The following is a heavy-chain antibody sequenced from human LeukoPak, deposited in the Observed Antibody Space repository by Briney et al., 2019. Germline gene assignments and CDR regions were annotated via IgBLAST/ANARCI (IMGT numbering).Heavy chain of an antibody. V-gene: IGHV3-30-3*01. Sequence: SGGSLRLSCAASGFTFSSYAMPWVRQAPGKGLEWVAVISYDGSNKYYADSVKGRFTTSRDNSKNTLYLQMNSLRAEDTAVYYCASDIVVVVAATRDYWGQGTLVTVSS. CDR2: ISYDGSNK. CDR1: GFTFSSYA. CDR3: ASDIVVVVAATRDY. D-gene: IGHD2-15*01. J-gene: IGHJ4*02.